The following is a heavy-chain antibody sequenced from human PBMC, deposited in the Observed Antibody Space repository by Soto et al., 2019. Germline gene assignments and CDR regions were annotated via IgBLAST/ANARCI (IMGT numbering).Heavy chain of an antibody. D-gene: IGHD6-13*01. J-gene: IGHJ5*02. Sequence: GAPRKVSSKGSGFTFTGYHIQWVRQAPGQGLEWMGWMNPNSGNTGYAQKFQGRVTMTRNTSISTAYMELSSLRSEDTAVYYCARDHFIAAAGTGWFDPWGQGTLVTVSS. V-gene: IGHV1-8*02. CDR2: MNPNSGNT. CDR3: ARDHFIAAAGTGWFDP. CDR1: GFTFTGYH.